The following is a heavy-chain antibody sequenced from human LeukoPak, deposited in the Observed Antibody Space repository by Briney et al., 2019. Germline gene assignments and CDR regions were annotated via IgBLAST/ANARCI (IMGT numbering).Heavy chain of an antibody. V-gene: IGHV3-64*01. J-gene: IGHJ4*02. CDR3: ARISSSYGYDY. CDR1: GFTFRSYG. Sequence: GGSLRLSCAASGFTFRSYGMHWVRQAPGKGLEYVAAISSNGGSTDYANSVKGRFTISRDNSKNTLYLQMGRLRAEDMAVYYCARISSSYGYDYWGQGTLVTVSS. CDR2: ISSNGGST. D-gene: IGHD6-6*01.